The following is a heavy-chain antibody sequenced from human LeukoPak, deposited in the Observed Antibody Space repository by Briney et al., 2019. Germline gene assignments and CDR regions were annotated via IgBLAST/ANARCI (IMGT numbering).Heavy chain of an antibody. J-gene: IGHJ4*02. CDR1: GFTFSTYW. CDR3: ARASTTVPNLLDY. V-gene: IGHV3-74*03. Sequence: GGSLRLSCAASGFTFSTYWMHWVRQAPGKGLLWVSRINGDGTSTKYADSVKGRFTISRDNARHTLYLQMNSLRAEDTTVYYCARASTTVPNLLDYWGQGTLVTVSS. D-gene: IGHD4-17*01. CDR2: INGDGTST.